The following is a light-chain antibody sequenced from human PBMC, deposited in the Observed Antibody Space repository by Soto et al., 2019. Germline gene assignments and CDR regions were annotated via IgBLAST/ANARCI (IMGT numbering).Light chain of an antibody. CDR3: QKYNNWPPWT. CDR1: QSVSSN. Sequence: EIVMTQSPATLSVSPGERATLSCRASQSVSSNLAWYQQKPGQAPRLLIYGASTRATGIPARFSGSGSGTEFTITIRSMQSEDFAVYYCQKYNNWPPWTFGQGTKVDIK. J-gene: IGKJ1*01. V-gene: IGKV3-15*01. CDR2: GAS.